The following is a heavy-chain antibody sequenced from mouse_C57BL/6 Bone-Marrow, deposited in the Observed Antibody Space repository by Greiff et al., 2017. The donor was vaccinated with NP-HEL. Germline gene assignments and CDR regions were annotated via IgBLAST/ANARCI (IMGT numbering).Heavy chain of an antibody. V-gene: IGHV3-6*01. J-gene: IGHJ4*01. CDR3: ARRTGREDYYAMDY. Sequence: VQLKESGPGLVKPSQSLSLTCSVTGYSITSGYYWNWIRQFPGNKLEWMGYISYDGSNNYNPSLKNRISITRDTSKNQFFLKLNSVTTEDTATYYCARRTGREDYYAMDYWGQGTSVTVSS. D-gene: IGHD4-1*01. CDR2: ISYDGSN. CDR1: GYSITSGYY.